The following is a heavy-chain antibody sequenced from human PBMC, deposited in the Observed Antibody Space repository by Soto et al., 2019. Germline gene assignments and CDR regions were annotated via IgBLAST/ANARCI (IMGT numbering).Heavy chain of an antibody. V-gene: IGHV1-69*13. D-gene: IGHD2-21*02. J-gene: IGHJ4*01. CDR1: GGTLSCYA. CDR3: ASVRGGAYCGGDCLSFDY. Sequence: SVKVSCTASGGTLSCYAISWVRQASGQGLEWMGGIIPIFGTANYAQKFQGRVTITADESTSTAYMGRSSRRSEDTAVYYCASVRGGAYCGGDCLSFDYWG. CDR2: IIPIFGTA.